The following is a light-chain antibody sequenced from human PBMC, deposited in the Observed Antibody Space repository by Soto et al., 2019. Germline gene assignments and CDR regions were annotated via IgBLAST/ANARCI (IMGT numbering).Light chain of an antibody. Sequence: QTVVTQEPSLSVSPGGTVTLTCGLSSGSVSTNYYPSWYQQTPGQAPRTLIYSTNTRPSGVPDRFSGSILGNKAALTITGAQADDDSDYYCMLYMGSGTYVFGIGTKLTVL. CDR1: SGSVSTNYY. CDR2: STN. CDR3: MLYMGSGTYV. V-gene: IGLV8-61*01. J-gene: IGLJ1*01.